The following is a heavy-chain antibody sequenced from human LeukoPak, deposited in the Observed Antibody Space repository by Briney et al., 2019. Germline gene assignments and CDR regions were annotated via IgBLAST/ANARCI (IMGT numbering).Heavy chain of an antibody. V-gene: IGHV1-8*01. CDR2: MNPNSGNT. CDR3: ARGLYDCSGGSCYRRGTLYYYYMDV. CDR1: GYTFTSYD. D-gene: IGHD2-15*01. Sequence: ASVKVSCKASGYTFTSYDINWVRQATGQGLEWMGWMNPNSGNTGYAQKFQGRVTMTRNPSISTAYMELSSLRSEDTAVYYCARGLYDCSGGSCYRRGTLYYYYMDVWGKGTTVTISS. J-gene: IGHJ6*03.